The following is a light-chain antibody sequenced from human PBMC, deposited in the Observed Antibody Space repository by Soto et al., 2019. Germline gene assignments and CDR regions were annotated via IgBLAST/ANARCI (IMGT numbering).Light chain of an antibody. Sequence: DIQMTQSPSSLSASVGDRVTITSRASQDISNSLAWYQQKAGKVPKLLIYAASTLQSGVPSRFSGSGSGTDFTLTISSLQPEDVATFYCQKYNSAPWTFGQGTKVEIK. CDR2: AAS. J-gene: IGKJ1*01. CDR1: QDISNS. CDR3: QKYNSAPWT. V-gene: IGKV1-27*01.